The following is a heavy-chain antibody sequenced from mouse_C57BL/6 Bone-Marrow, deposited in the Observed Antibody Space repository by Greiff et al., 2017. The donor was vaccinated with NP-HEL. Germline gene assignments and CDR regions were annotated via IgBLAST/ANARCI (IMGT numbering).Heavy chain of an antibody. CDR3: ARSGDWDEGSPFDY. J-gene: IGHJ2*01. Sequence: QVQLQQPGAELVMPGASVKLSCKASGYTFTSYWMHWVKQRPGQGLEWIGEIDPSDSYTNYNQKFKGKSTLTVDKSSSTAYMQLSSLTSEDSAVYYCARSGDWDEGSPFDYWGQGTTLTVSS. V-gene: IGHV1-69*01. D-gene: IGHD4-1*01. CDR2: IDPSDSYT. CDR1: GYTFTSYW.